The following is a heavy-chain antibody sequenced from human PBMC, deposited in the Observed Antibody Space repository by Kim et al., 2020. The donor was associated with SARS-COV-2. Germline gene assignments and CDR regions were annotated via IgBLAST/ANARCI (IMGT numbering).Heavy chain of an antibody. Sequence: GGSLRLSCAASGFTFNSHDMSWFRQAPGKWLEWISYLAPRGATFYPDSVKGRFTISGDTSKNTVSLQMNSLRAEDTAVYYCVRGHVADWGQGTLVTVSS. D-gene: IGHD5-12*01. V-gene: IGHV3-23*01. CDR3: VRGHVAD. CDR2: LAPRGAT. J-gene: IGHJ4*02. CDR1: GFTFNSHD.